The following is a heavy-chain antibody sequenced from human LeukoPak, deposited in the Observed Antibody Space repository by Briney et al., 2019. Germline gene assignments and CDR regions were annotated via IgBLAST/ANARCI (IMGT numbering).Heavy chain of an antibody. V-gene: IGHV3-21*04. CDR2: ISSSSSYI. J-gene: IGHJ4*02. D-gene: IGHD6-19*01. CDR1: GFTFSSYS. CDR3: ARDQRERVAVVGSPPGV. Sequence: PGGSLRLSCAASGFTFSSYSMNWVRQAPGKGLEWVSSISSSSSYIYYADSVKGRFTISRDNAKNSLYLQMNNLRVEDTALYYCARDQRERVAVVGSPPGVWGQGTLVTVSS.